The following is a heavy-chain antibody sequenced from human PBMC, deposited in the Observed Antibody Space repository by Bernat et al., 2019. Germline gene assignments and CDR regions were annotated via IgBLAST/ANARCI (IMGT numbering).Heavy chain of an antibody. CDR2: INAGKGNT. V-gene: IGHV1-3*01. J-gene: IGHJ4*02. CDR3: ARVVVGYSGYAPGVWDY. D-gene: IGHD5-12*01. CDR1: GYTFTSYA. Sequence: QVQLVQSGAEVKKPGASVKVSCKASGYTFTSYAMHWVRQAPGQRLEGRGWINAGKGNTKYSQKFQGRVTITRDTSASTAYMELSSLRSEDTAVYYCARVVVGYSGYAPGVWDYWGQGTLVTVSS.